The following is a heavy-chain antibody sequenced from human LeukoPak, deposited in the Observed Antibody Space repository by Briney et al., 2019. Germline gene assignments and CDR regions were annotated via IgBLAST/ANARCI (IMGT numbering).Heavy chain of an antibody. J-gene: IGHJ4*02. CDR3: GSDLLGDYHFDY. CDR2: VISVGSRI. Sequence: SGGSLRLSCAASGFTFSSYGIHWVRQAPGKGLVWVSRVISVGSRINYADSVKGRFTISRDKAKNTLYLQRNSLRAEDTAEYYCGSDLLGDYHFDYWGQETLVTVSS. D-gene: IGHD1-26*01. CDR1: GFTFSSYG. V-gene: IGHV3-74*01.